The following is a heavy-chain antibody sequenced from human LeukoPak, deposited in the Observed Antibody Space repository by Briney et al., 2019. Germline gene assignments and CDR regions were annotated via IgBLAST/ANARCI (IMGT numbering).Heavy chain of an antibody. CDR2: IYHSGTT. CDR3: ARASGYSNRHCDY. V-gene: IGHV4-4*02. CDR1: GGSISSNNW. Sequence: SGTLSLTCAVSGGSISSNNWWSWVRQPPGKGLEWIGEIYHSGTTNYNSSLKSRVTISVDKPKNQFSLKLSSVTAADTAIYYCARASGYSNRHCDYWGQGTLVTVSS. J-gene: IGHJ4*02. D-gene: IGHD6-13*01.